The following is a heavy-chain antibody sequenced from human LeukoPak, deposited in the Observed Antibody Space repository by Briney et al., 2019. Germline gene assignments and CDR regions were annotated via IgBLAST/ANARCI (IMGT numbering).Heavy chain of an antibody. Sequence: ASVKVSCKASGYTFTSYGISWVRQAPGQGLEWMGWISAYNGNTDYAQKLQGRVTMTTDTSTSTAYMELSSLRSEDTAVYYCARGGGHYYDSSGYYFDAFDIWGQGTMVTVSS. J-gene: IGHJ3*02. CDR1: GYTFTSYG. V-gene: IGHV1-18*01. D-gene: IGHD3-22*01. CDR2: ISAYNGNT. CDR3: ARGGGHYYDSSGYYFDAFDI.